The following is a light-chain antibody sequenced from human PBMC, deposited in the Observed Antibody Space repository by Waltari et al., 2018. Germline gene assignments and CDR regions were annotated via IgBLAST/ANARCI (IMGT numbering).Light chain of an antibody. V-gene: IGKV3-15*01. CDR2: GAS. J-gene: IGKJ1*01. CDR1: RTISSN. CDR3: QQYNNWPPWT. Sequence: ETVMTQSPATLSVSPGERATLSCRTSRTISSNLAWYQQKPGQAPRLLIYGASIRATGVPARFSGSGSGTQFTLTIHSLQSEDFAVYYCQQYNNWPPWTFGQGIKVEIK.